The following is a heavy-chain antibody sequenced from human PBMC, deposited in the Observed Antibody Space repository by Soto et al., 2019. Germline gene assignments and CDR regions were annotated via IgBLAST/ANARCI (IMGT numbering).Heavy chain of an antibody. D-gene: IGHD2-8*01. Sequence: PGESLKISCQASGYRFTNYWIGWVRQMPGEGLEWMGIIYPDDSDTSYSPSFQGQVTISADKSISTVYLQWSSLRASDTAMYYCARHGECTDGVCDYYYYYGMDVWGQGTTVTVSS. V-gene: IGHV5-51*01. J-gene: IGHJ6*02. CDR3: ARHGECTDGVCDYYYYYGMDV. CDR2: IYPDDSDT. CDR1: GYRFTNYW.